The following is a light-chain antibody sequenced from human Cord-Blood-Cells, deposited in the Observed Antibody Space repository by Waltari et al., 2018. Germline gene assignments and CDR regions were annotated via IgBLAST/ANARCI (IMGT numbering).Light chain of an antibody. CDR3: SSYTSSSTLV. CDR1: SSDVGGYNY. Sequence: QSALTQPASVSGSPGQSITISCTGTSSDVGGYNYVSWYQHHPGKAPKLMIYDVSKRPPGVSNRCSGSKSGNTASLTISGLQAEDEADYYCSSYTSSSTLVFGGGTKLTVL. J-gene: IGLJ3*02. V-gene: IGLV2-14*03. CDR2: DVS.